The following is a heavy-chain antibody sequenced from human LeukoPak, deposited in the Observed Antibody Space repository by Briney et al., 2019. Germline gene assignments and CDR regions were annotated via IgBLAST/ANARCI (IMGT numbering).Heavy chain of an antibody. CDR3: AKDRPLYSSGWYYFDY. J-gene: IGHJ4*02. CDR1: GFTFSSYA. Sequence: GGSLRLSCAASGFTFSSYAMSWARQAPGKGLEWVSAISGSGGSTYYADSVKGRFTISRDNSKNTLYLQMNSLRAEDTAVYYCAKDRPLYSSGWYYFDYWGQGTLVTVSS. CDR2: ISGSGGST. V-gene: IGHV3-23*01. D-gene: IGHD6-19*01.